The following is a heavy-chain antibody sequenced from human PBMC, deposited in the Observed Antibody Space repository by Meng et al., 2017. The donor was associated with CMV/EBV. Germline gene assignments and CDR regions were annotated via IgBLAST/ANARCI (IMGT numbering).Heavy chain of an antibody. CDR2: IYWDDDK. CDR3: AHRLASAGWLQLPFDY. Sequence: QITLQGSGPPPVKPTQTLTLTCTFSGFSLSTSGVGVGWIRQPPGKALEWLALIYWDDDKRYSPSLKSRLTITKDTSKNQVVLTMTNMDPVDTATYYCAHRLASAGWLQLPFDYWGQGTLVTVSS. D-gene: IGHD5-24*01. V-gene: IGHV2-5*02. J-gene: IGHJ4*02. CDR1: GFSLSTSGVG.